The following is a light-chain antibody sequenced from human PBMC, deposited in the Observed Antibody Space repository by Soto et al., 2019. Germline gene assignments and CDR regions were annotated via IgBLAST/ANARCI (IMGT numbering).Light chain of an antibody. Sequence: DIQMTQSPSSLSASVGDRVTITCQASQVISNYLNWYQQKPGKAPKLLIYDASNLETGVPSRFSGSGSATDFTFTISSLQPVDIATYHSQQYDNLPPYTFGQGTKLEI. J-gene: IGKJ2*01. CDR1: QVISNY. CDR2: DAS. CDR3: QQYDNLPPYT. V-gene: IGKV1-33*01.